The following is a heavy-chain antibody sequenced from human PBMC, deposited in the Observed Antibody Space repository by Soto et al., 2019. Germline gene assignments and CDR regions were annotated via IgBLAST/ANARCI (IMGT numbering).Heavy chain of an antibody. J-gene: IGHJ6*02. D-gene: IGHD2-2*01. V-gene: IGHV3-30-3*01. CDR3: ARDGPLGYCSSTSCGEYYYGMDV. Sequence: LRLSCAASGFTFSSYAMHWVRQAPGKGLEWVAVISYDGSNKYYADSVKGRFTISRDNSKNTLYLQMNSLRAEDTAVYYCARDGPLGYCSSTSCGEYYYGMDVRGQGTTVTVSS. CDR2: ISYDGSNK. CDR1: GFTFSSYA.